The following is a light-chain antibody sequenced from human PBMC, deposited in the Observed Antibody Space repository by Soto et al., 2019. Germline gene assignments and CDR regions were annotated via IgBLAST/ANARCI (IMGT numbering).Light chain of an antibody. CDR2: RNN. V-gene: IGLV1-47*01. J-gene: IGLJ3*02. CDR1: SSNIGSEY. CDR3: AARDDSLSGHWV. Sequence: QSVLTQPPSASGTPGQRVTSSCSGSSSNIGSEYVVWYQHLPGTAPKLLIYRNNQRPSGVPYRFAGSKSGTSASLAISGLRSEDEADYYCAARDDSLSGHWVFGGGTKLTVI.